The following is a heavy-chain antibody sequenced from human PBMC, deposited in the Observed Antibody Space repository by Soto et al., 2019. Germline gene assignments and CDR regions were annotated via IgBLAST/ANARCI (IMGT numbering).Heavy chain of an antibody. V-gene: IGHV3-9*01. D-gene: IGHD2-8*02. J-gene: IGHJ6*02. CDR2: ISYYSGSI. CDR3: AKSTGGTANGMDV. Sequence: EVQLVESGGGLVQPGRSLRLSCAASGFSFDDYGMHWVRQAPGKGLEWVSGISYYSGSIGYADSVKGRFTISRDNAKKSLYLQMDNLRGEDTALYYCAKSTGGTANGMDVWGQGTTVTVSS. CDR1: GFSFDDYG.